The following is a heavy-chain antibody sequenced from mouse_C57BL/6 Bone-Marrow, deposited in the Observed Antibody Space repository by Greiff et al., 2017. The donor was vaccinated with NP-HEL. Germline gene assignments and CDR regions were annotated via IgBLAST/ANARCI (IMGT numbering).Heavy chain of an antibody. Sequence: VQLQQSGAELVKPGASVKISCKASGYAFSSYWMNWVKQRPGKGLEWTGQFYPGDGDTNYNGKFKGKATLTADKSSSTAYMQLSSLTSEDSAVYFCAIDYGSPYWYFDVWGTGTTVTVSS. D-gene: IGHD1-1*01. CDR2: FYPGDGDT. CDR1: GYAFSSYW. CDR3: AIDYGSPYWYFDV. J-gene: IGHJ1*03. V-gene: IGHV1-80*01.